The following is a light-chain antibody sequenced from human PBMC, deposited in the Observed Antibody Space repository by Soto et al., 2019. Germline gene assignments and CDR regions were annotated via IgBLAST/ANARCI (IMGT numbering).Light chain of an antibody. CDR1: GSDFGRYNR. CDR2: EVT. V-gene: IGLV2-18*02. J-gene: IGLJ3*02. Sequence: QSALTQPPSVSGSPGQSVTISCTGTGSDFGRYNRVSWYQHTPGTAPKLLIYEVTNRPSGVSDRFSGSRSGNTAPLTISGLQAEDDADYYCSSFTASDTWVLGGGTKLTVL. CDR3: SSFTASDTWV.